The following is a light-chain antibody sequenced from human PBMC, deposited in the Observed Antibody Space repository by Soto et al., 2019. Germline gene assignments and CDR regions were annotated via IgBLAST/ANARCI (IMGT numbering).Light chain of an antibody. CDR1: QTISGN. Sequence: IVLTQSPATLSVSPGERATLSCRASQTISGNLAWYQQKPGQPPRLLIYVASTRATGVPARFSGSGSGTEFTVTTGLTLTLRSLQSADFAVYSCQQYNNWPLTFGPGTRLEIK. CDR3: QQYNNWPLT. CDR2: VAS. V-gene: IGKV3D-15*01. J-gene: IGKJ5*01.